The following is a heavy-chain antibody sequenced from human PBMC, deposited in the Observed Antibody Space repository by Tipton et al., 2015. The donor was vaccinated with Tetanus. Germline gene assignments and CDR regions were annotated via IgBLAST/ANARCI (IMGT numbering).Heavy chain of an antibody. V-gene: IGHV4-59*07. J-gene: IGHJ4*02. CDR3: ARTTRRWLHPDF. CDR1: GGSMSTYY. Sequence: TLSLTCTVSGGSMSTYYWSWIRQPPGKGLEWIAYIFYSGRTQHNPSLKSRVTISVDTAKNQFSLQLRSVTAADTAVYYCARTTRRWLHPDFWGPGTLVTVSS. CDR2: IFYSGRT. D-gene: IGHD5-24*01.